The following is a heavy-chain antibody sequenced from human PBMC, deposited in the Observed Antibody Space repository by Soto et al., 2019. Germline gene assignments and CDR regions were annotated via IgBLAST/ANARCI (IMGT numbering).Heavy chain of an antibody. Sequence: PGGSLGLACAASGVTLRGYAMDWFRQAPGKGLEYVSGISSNGVGTYYANSVQGRFTISRDNSKNTVYLQMGSLRPEDMAVYYCARRARPDFYYMDVWGKGTTVTVSS. D-gene: IGHD6-6*01. J-gene: IGHJ6*03. CDR3: ARRARPDFYYMDV. V-gene: IGHV3-64*01. CDR1: GVTLRGYA. CDR2: ISSNGVGT.